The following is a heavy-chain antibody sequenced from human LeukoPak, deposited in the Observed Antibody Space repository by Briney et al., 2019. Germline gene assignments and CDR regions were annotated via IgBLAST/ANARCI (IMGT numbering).Heavy chain of an antibody. CDR1: GFTFSSYA. Sequence: GGSLRLSCAASGFTFSSYAMSWVRQAPGKGLEWVSAISGSGGSTYYADSVKGRFTISRDNSRNTLYLQLNSLRAEDTAVYYCARDRAGPTLYYFDYWGQGTLVTVSS. D-gene: IGHD1-26*01. CDR3: ARDRAGPTLYYFDY. V-gene: IGHV3-23*01. J-gene: IGHJ4*02. CDR2: ISGSGGST.